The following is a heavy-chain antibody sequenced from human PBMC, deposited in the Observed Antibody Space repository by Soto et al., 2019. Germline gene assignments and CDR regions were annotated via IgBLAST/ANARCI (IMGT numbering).Heavy chain of an antibody. CDR1: GYTFTGYY. CDR3: ARVATMCGVVPDY. J-gene: IGHJ4*02. CDR2: INPNGGGT. D-gene: IGHD3-3*01. V-gene: IGHV1-2*04. Sequence: QVQLVQSGAEVKKPGASVKVSCKASGYTFTGYYIHWVRQAPGQGLEWMGWINPNGGGTNYAQKFQDWVTMTRDTSINTAYMELSRLKSDDTAVFYCARVATMCGVVPDYWGQGPLVTVSS.